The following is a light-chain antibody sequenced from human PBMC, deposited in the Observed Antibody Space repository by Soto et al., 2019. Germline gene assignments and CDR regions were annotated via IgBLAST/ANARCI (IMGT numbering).Light chain of an antibody. J-gene: IGKJ4*01. Sequence: DIKMTQSPSTLSGSVGDRVTITCRASQTISSWLAWYQQKPGKAPKLLIYKASTLKSGVPSRFSGSGSGTEFTLTISSLQPDYFATYYCQQSYSSPPTFGGGTKVDIK. V-gene: IGKV1-5*03. CDR2: KAS. CDR3: QQSYSSPPT. CDR1: QTISSW.